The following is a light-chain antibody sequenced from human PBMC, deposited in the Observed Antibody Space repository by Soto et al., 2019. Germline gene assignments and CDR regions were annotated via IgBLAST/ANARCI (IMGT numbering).Light chain of an antibody. CDR3: QQADSFPLT. CDR2: AAS. CDR1: QGISSW. V-gene: IGKV1-12*01. Sequence: DIQMTQAPSSVSASVGDRVTITCRASQGISSWVAWYQQKPGKAPKLLIYAASSLQSGVPSRFSGSGSGTDFTLTISSLRPEDFATYYCQQADSFPLTLGGGTKVEIK. J-gene: IGKJ4*01.